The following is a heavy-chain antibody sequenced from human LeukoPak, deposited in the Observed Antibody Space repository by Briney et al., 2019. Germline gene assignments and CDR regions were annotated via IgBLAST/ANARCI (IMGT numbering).Heavy chain of an antibody. CDR2: LYTSGGT. CDR1: GGSISSYH. Sequence: PSETLSLTCTVSGGSISSYHWSWIRQPAGKGLEWIGRLYTSGGTNYNPSLKSRVSMSVDTSKSQFSLELNSVTAAGTAVYYCARSGSYANDAFHIWGQGTMVTVSS. D-gene: IGHD1-26*01. CDR3: ARSGSYANDAFHI. V-gene: IGHV4-4*07. J-gene: IGHJ3*02.